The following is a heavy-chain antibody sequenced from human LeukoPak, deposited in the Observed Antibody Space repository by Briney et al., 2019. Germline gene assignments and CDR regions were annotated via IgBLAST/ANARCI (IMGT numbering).Heavy chain of an antibody. D-gene: IGHD6-13*01. Sequence: SETLSLTCTVSGGSVSSGSYYWSWIRQPPGKGLEWIGYIYHSGSTNYNPSLKSRVTISVDTSKNQFSLKLSSVTAADTAVYYCARVPKRYSSSWYYFDYWGQGTLVTVSS. CDR3: ARVPKRYSSSWYYFDY. V-gene: IGHV4-61*01. CDR2: IYHSGST. J-gene: IGHJ4*02. CDR1: GGSVSSGSYY.